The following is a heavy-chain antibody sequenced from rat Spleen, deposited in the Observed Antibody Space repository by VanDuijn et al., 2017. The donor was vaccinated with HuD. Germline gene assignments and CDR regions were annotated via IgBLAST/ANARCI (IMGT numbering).Heavy chain of an antibody. CDR1: GFTFDDYG. J-gene: IGHJ3*01. Sequence: EVKLVESGGGLVQAGRSLKLSCAASGFTFDDYGMAWVRQAPKNGLEWVASISWGGSSTYYSDNVKGRFTISRDNAKNALYLQMSNLRSEDTAIYYCTSGIGTASNWFAYWGQGSLVTVSS. CDR2: ISWGGSST. CDR3: TSGIGTASNWFAY. V-gene: IGHV5-36*01. D-gene: IGHD1-5*01.